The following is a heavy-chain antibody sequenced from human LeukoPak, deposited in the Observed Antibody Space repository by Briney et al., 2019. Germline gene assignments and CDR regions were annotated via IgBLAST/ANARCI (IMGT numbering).Heavy chain of an antibody. Sequence: SVKVSCKASGGTFSSYAISWVRQAPGQGLEWMGRIIPILGIANYAQEFQGRVTITAGKSTSTAYMELSSLRSEDTAVYYCASGKRLRYFDWLSRTTDAFDIWGQGTMVTVSS. D-gene: IGHD3-9*01. V-gene: IGHV1-69*04. CDR1: GGTFSSYA. CDR3: ASGKRLRYFDWLSRTTDAFDI. J-gene: IGHJ3*02. CDR2: IIPILGIA.